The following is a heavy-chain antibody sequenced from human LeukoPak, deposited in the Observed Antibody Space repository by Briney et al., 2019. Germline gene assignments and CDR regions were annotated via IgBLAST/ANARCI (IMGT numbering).Heavy chain of an antibody. Sequence: ASVKVSCKASGYTFTGYYMHWVRQAPGQGLEWMGWINPNSGGTNYAQKFQGRVTMTRDTSISTAYMELSRLRSDDTAVYYCARGYCSSTSCSELDYWGQGTLVTVSS. J-gene: IGHJ4*02. CDR3: ARGYCSSTSCSELDY. D-gene: IGHD2-2*01. CDR1: GYTFTGYY. CDR2: INPNSGGT. V-gene: IGHV1-2*02.